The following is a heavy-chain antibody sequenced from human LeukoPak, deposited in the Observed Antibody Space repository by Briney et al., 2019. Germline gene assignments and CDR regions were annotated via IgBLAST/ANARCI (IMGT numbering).Heavy chain of an antibody. CDR2: INAGNGNT. CDR3: ARAEDIVVVGDAFDI. V-gene: IGHV1-3*01. Sequence: GASVKVSCKASGYTFTSYAMHWVRQAPGQRLEWMGWINAGNGNTKYSQKFQGRVTITRDTSASTAYMELSSLRSEDTAVYYCARAEDIVVVGDAFDIWGQGTMVTASS. J-gene: IGHJ3*02. CDR1: GYTFTSYA. D-gene: IGHD2-15*01.